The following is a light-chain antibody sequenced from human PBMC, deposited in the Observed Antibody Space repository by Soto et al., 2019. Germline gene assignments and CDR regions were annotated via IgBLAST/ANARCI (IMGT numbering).Light chain of an antibody. Sequence: QSVLTQPASVAGSPGQSITISCTGSVRDIGAYDYVSWYQQHPGKAPKLLIYGVKNRPSGVSYRFSASKSAFTASLTISGLQAEDEAHYYCSSYTTSYFYVFGPGTKVTGL. J-gene: IGLJ1*01. CDR1: VRDIGAYDY. V-gene: IGLV2-14*01. CDR2: GVK. CDR3: SSYTTSYFYV.